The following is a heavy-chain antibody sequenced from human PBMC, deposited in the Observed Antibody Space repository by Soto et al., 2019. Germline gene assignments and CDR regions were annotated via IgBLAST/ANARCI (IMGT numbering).Heavy chain of an antibody. V-gene: IGHV3-23*01. Sequence: GGSLRLSCKASGFIFNNAAMTGVRQAPGQGLQWVASVSDNGGSRGGTYYADSVKGRFTISRDNSKNTLYLQLDSLTGADTAVYYCARAKAVVIAALDIWGQGTMVTVSS. J-gene: IGHJ3*02. CDR2: VSDNGGSRGGT. CDR1: GFIFNNAA. CDR3: ARAKAVVIAALDI. D-gene: IGHD2-21*01.